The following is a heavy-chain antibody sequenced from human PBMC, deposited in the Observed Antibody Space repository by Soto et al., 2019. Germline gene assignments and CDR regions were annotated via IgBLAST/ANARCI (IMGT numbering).Heavy chain of an antibody. Sequence: ASVKVSCKASGYTFTSYDINWVRQATGQGLEWMGWMNPNSGNTGYAQKFQGRVTMTRNTSISTAYMELSSLRSEDTAVYYCARGRRAYISFFSPPPNWFDPWGQGTLVTVSS. J-gene: IGHJ5*02. CDR2: MNPNSGNT. D-gene: IGHD6-6*01. V-gene: IGHV1-8*02. CDR1: GYTFTSYD. CDR3: ARGRRAYISFFSPPPNWFDP.